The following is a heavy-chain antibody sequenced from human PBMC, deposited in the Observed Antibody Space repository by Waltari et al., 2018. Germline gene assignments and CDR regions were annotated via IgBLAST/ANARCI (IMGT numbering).Heavy chain of an antibody. CDR1: GFRFGDSW. V-gene: IGHV3-74*01. CDR2: INVDGGYI. CDR3: ARKAGSGYPYGPFYYDN. Sequence: EVHWAECGGGVDQPGRSLRRACTGPGFRFGDSWIAWGRQATGKGREWVSRINVDGGYISYGDSVKGRFTISRDNAKNTVFLQLNSLRADDTAVYFCARKAGSGYPYGPFYYDNWGQGTLVTVSS. J-gene: IGHJ4*02. D-gene: IGHD5-12*01.